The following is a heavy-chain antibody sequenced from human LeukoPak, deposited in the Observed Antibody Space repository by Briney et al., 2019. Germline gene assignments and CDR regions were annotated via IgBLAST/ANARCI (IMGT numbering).Heavy chain of an antibody. Sequence: SQTLSLTCTVSGGSITSGGYYWSWIRQHPGKSLEWIGYIYYSGSTYYNPSLKSRVTISVDTSKNQFSLKLSSVTAADTAVYYCARVWNLAWFDPWGQGTLVTVSS. V-gene: IGHV4-31*03. J-gene: IGHJ5*02. CDR3: ARVWNLAWFDP. D-gene: IGHD1-7*01. CDR1: GGSITSGGYY. CDR2: IYYSGST.